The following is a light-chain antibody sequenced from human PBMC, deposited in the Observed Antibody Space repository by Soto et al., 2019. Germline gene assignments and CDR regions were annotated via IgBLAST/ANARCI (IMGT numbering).Light chain of an antibody. Sequence: EIVMTQSPLTLSVSPGERATLSCRASQNININLAWYQQRPGQAPRVLIYGASIRASGIPDRFSGSGSGTAFTLTITRLEPDDFAFYYCQQYKDWPPLTFGGGTRVEIK. CDR3: QQYKDWPPLT. CDR2: GAS. J-gene: IGKJ4*01. CDR1: QNININ. V-gene: IGKV3D-15*01.